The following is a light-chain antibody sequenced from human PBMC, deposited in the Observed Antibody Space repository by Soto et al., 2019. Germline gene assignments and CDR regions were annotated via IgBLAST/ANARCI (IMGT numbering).Light chain of an antibody. CDR2: GNS. V-gene: IGLV1-40*01. CDR3: PSYDSSVSGVYV. J-gene: IGLJ1*01. Sequence: QSVLTQPPSVSGAPGKRVTISCTGSSSNIGAGYDVHWYQQLPGTAPKLLIYGNSNRPSGVPDRFSGSKSGTLASLAITGLQAEEEADYYCPSYDSSVSGVYVFGPGSKVTVL. CDR1: SSNIGAGYD.